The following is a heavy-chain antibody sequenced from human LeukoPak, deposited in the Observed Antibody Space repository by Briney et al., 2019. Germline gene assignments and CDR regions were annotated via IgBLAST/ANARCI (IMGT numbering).Heavy chain of an antibody. J-gene: IGHJ4*02. D-gene: IGHD1-26*01. CDR3: ARVSGMLLGRGYFDY. Sequence: GGSLRLSCAASGLTFSSYAMHWVRQAPGKGLEWVAVISYDGSDKYYADSVKGRFTISRDNSKNTLYLQMNSLRAEDTAVYYCARVSGMLLGRGYFDYWGQGTLVTVSS. CDR1: GLTFSSYA. V-gene: IGHV3-30-3*01. CDR2: ISYDGSDK.